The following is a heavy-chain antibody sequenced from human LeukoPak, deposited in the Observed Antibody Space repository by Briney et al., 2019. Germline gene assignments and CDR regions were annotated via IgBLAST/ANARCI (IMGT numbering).Heavy chain of an antibody. J-gene: IGHJ3*01. V-gene: IGHV4-38-2*02. CDR1: GYSISSGYY. Sequence: SETLSLTCSVSGYSISSGYYWGWIRQPPGKGLEWIGNVYHSGSTYYNPSLRGRFTISVDTSKNQFSLKLTSVTAADTAVYYCARGFSAFDFWGQGTMVIVSP. CDR3: ARGFSAFDF. CDR2: VYHSGST. D-gene: IGHD3-3*01.